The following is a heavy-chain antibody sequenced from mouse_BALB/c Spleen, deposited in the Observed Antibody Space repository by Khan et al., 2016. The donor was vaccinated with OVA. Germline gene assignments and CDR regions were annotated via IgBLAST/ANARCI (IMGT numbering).Heavy chain of an antibody. CDR2: IWGGGTT. V-gene: IGHV2-6-5*01. CDR1: GFSLTDYG. Sequence: QVQLKESGPGLVAPSQTLYITCTVSGFSLTDYGVSWIQQPPGKGLEWLGVIWGGGTTYYNSALKSKLSISKNNSKSQVYLKMNGLQTDDTAMYDCAKVVWSYYYALDYWGQGTSVTVSS. D-gene: IGHD2-10*02. CDR3: AKVVWSYYYALDY. J-gene: IGHJ4*01.